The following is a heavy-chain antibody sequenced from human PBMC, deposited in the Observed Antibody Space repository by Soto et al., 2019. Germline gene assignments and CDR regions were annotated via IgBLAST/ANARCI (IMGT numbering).Heavy chain of an antibody. CDR2: INHSGST. CDR1: GGSFSGYY. D-gene: IGHD4-17*01. V-gene: IGHV4-34*01. Sequence: SETLSLTCAVYGGSFSGYYWSWIRQPPGKGLEWIGEINHSGSTNYNPSLKSRVTISVDTSKNQFSLKLSSVTAADTAVYYCARGKSEIRATVTTRDYFDYWGQGTLVTVPS. J-gene: IGHJ4*02. CDR3: ARGKSEIRATVTTRDYFDY.